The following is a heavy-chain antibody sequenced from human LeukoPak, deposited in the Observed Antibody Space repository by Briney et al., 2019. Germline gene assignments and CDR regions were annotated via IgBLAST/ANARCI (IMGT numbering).Heavy chain of an antibody. V-gene: IGHV5-51*01. CDR1: GYSFTSYW. CDR2: IYPGDSDT. CDR3: ARRGCSSTTCYGGVDY. Sequence: GESLKISCKGSGYSFTSYWIGWVRQMPGKGLEWMGIIYPGDSDTRYSPSFQGQVTISADKSISTAYLQWSSLKASDTAMYYCARRGCSSTTCYGGVDYWGQGTLVTVSS. J-gene: IGHJ4*02. D-gene: IGHD2-2*01.